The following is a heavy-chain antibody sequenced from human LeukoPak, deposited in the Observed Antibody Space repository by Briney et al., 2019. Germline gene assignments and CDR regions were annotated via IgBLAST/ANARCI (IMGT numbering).Heavy chain of an antibody. J-gene: IGHJ4*02. CDR1: GFTFSSYA. Sequence: PSGGSLRLSCAASGFTFSSYAMRWDRQAPGKGLEWISTISGGGGDTYYADSVKGRFTVSRDNSKGTLYLQMNSLRAEDTAIYYCARVRTIIAVAGTDYWGLGTRVTVSS. D-gene: IGHD6-19*01. V-gene: IGHV3-23*01. CDR3: ARVRTIIAVAGTDY. CDR2: ISGGGGDT.